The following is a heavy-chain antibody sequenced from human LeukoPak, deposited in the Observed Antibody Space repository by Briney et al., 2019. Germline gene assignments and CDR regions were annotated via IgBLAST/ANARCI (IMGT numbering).Heavy chain of an antibody. D-gene: IGHD1-26*01. CDR2: ISYDGSNK. Sequence: GGSLRLSCAASGFTFSSYAMHWVRQAPGKGLEWVAVISYDGSNKYYADSVKGRFTISRDNSKNTLYLQMNSLRAEDTAVYYGARAPSGSYSSDYWGQGTLVTVSS. CDR3: ARAPSGSYSSDY. CDR1: GFTFSSYA. V-gene: IGHV3-30-3*01. J-gene: IGHJ4*02.